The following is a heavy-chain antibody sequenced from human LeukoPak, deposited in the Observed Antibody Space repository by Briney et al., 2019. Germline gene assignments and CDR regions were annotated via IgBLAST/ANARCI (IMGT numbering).Heavy chain of an antibody. V-gene: IGHV4-39*01. CDR2: IYYSGST. Sequence: SETLSLTCTVSGGSISSSSYYWGWIRQPPGKGLEWIGSIYYSGSTSSNPSLKSRVTISLDTSKNQFSLKLSSVTAADTAVYYCARPHYDFWSGYADFDYWGQGTLVTVSS. CDR3: ARPHYDFWSGYADFDY. D-gene: IGHD3-3*01. J-gene: IGHJ4*02. CDR1: GGSISSSSYY.